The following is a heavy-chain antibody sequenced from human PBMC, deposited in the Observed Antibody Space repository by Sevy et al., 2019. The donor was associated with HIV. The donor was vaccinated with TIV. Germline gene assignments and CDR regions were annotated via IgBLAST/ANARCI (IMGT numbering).Heavy chain of an antibody. V-gene: IGHV3-30-3*01. D-gene: IGHD2-2*01. CDR1: GFTFSSYA. CDR2: ISYDGSNK. CDR3: ARDRYCSSTSCSKSPNWFDP. Sequence: GGSLRLSCAASGFTFSSYAMHWVRQAPGKGLEWVAAISYDGSNKYYADSVKGRFTISRDNSKNTLYLQMNSLRAEDTAVYYCARDRYCSSTSCSKSPNWFDPWGQGTLVTVSS. J-gene: IGHJ5*02.